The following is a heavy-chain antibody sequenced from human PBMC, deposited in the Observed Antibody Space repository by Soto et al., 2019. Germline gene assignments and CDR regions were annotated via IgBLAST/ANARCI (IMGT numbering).Heavy chain of an antibody. V-gene: IGHV3-15*01. CDR2: IKSKTDGGTT. D-gene: IGHD2-2*01. CDR1: GFTFSNAW. Sequence: GGSLRLSCAASGFTFSNAWMSWVRQAPGKGLEWVGRIKSKTDGGTTDYAAPVKGRFTISRDDSKNTLYLQMNSLKTEDTAVYYCEVYQLLITVTTRTVHDYWGQGTLVTVSS. J-gene: IGHJ4*02. CDR3: EVYQLLITVTTRTVHDY.